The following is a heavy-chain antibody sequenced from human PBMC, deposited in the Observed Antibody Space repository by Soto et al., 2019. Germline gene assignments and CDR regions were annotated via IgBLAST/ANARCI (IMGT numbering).Heavy chain of an antibody. CDR3: ASQVQYYDFWSGYPDY. V-gene: IGHV4-39*01. Sequence: SETLSLTCTVSGGSISSGGYYWSWIRQHPGKGLEWIGSIYYSGSTYYNPSLKSRVTISVDTSKNQFSLKLSSVTAADTAVYYCASQVQYYDFWSGYPDYWGQGTLVTVSS. CDR1: GGSISSGGYY. J-gene: IGHJ4*02. CDR2: IYYSGST. D-gene: IGHD3-3*01.